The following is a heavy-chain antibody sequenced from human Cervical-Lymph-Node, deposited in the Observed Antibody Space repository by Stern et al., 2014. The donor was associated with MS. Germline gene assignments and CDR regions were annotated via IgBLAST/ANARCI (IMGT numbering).Heavy chain of an antibody. Sequence: QLQLQESGPGLVKPSQTLSLTCAVSGGSISSGEYYWSWIRQSPGKGLEWIGYIHYRGTTYYNPSLKSRVTIAVDTSKNQFSLKLSSVTAADTAVYYCSRDADAYSLVFGYWGRGTLVTVSS. J-gene: IGHJ4*02. CDR2: IHYRGTT. CDR1: GGSISSGEYY. CDR3: SRDADAYSLVFGY. V-gene: IGHV4-30-4*01. D-gene: IGHD5-24*01.